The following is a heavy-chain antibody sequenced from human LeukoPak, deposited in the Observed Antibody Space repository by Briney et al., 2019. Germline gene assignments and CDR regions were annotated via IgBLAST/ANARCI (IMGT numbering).Heavy chain of an antibody. CDR3: ARDSDAFWQQLVLGYFQH. D-gene: IGHD6-13*01. CDR2: ISSSGSTI. V-gene: IGHV3-11*04. J-gene: IGHJ1*01. CDR1: GFTFSDYY. Sequence: GGSLRLSCAASGFTFSDYYMSWIRQAPGKGLEWVSYISSSGSTIYYADSVKGRFTISRDNAKNSLYLQMNSLRAEDTAVYYCARDSDAFWQQLVLGYFQHWGQGTLVTVSS.